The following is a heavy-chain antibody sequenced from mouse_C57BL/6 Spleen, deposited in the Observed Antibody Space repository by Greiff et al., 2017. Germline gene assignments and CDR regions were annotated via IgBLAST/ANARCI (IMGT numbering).Heavy chain of an antibody. D-gene: IGHD1-1*01. CDR1: GYSITSGYY. J-gene: IGHJ4*01. CDR2: ISYDGSN. V-gene: IGHV3-6*01. CDR3: ARRAITTVVATDYAMDY. Sequence: VQLQQSGPGLVKPSQSLSLTCSVTGYSITSGYYWNWIRQFPGNKLEWMGYISYDGSNKYNPSLKNRISITRDTSKNQFFLKLNSVTTEDTATYYCARRAITTVVATDYAMDYWGQGTSVTVSS.